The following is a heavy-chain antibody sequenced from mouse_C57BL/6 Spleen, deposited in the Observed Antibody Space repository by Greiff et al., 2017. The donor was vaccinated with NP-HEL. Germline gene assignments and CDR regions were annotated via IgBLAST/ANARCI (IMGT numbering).Heavy chain of an antibody. CDR1: GFTFSDYY. CDR3: ARDGLLPFDY. J-gene: IGHJ2*01. D-gene: IGHD1-1*01. CDR2: INYDGSST. V-gene: IGHV5-16*01. Sequence: EVKLQESEGGLVQPGSSMKLSCTASGFTFSDYYMAWVRQVPEKGLEWVANINYDGSSTYYLDSLKSRFIISRDNAKNILYLQMSSLKSEDTATYYCARDGLLPFDYWGQGTTLTVSS.